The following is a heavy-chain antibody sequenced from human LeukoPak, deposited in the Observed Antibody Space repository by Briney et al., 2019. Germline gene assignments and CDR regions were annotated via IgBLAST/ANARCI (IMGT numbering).Heavy chain of an antibody. CDR3: GGFGSGWYDY. Sequence: PGVSLRLSFRASGFTFSSYAMSWVRQPPGTGLEGVSGITGNSGNTHYADAVKGRFTISRDNSTNTVYLQMDSLRAEDTAVYYCGGFGSGWYDYWGQGILVTVSS. V-gene: IGHV3-23*01. CDR1: GFTFSSYA. J-gene: IGHJ4*02. CDR2: ITGNSGNT. D-gene: IGHD6-19*01.